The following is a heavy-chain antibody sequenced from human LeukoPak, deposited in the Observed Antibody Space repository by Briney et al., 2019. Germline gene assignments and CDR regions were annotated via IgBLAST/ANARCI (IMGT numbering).Heavy chain of an antibody. J-gene: IGHJ3*02. V-gene: IGHV5-51*01. CDR3: VRLPMGDASAFDI. Sequence: GESLKISCKGSGYSFTSYWIAWVRQMPGKGLEWMGIIYPGDSETRYSPSFQGQVTMSADKSTSTANVQWSSLKASDTAMYYCVRLPMGDASAFDIWGQGTMVTVSS. CDR1: GYSFTSYW. D-gene: IGHD3-16*01. CDR2: IYPGDSET.